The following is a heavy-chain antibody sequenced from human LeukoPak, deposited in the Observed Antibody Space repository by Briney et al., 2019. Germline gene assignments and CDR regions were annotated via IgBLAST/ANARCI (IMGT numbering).Heavy chain of an antibody. J-gene: IGHJ4*02. CDR2: IKQDGSEK. D-gene: IGHD3-22*01. Sequence: GGSLRLSCAASGSAFSYYWMSWVRQAPGKGLEWVANIKQDGSEKYYVDSVKGRFTISRDNAKNSLYLQMNSLRAEDTALYYCVGLGDSSGYFNYWGQGTLVTVSS. CDR1: GSAFSYYW. CDR3: VGLGDSSGYFNY. V-gene: IGHV3-7*03.